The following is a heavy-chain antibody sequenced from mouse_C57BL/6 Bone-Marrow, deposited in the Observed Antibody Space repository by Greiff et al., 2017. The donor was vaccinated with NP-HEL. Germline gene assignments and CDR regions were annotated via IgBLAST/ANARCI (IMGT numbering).Heavy chain of an antibody. V-gene: IGHV1-81*01. J-gene: IGHJ2*01. CDR2: IYPRSGNT. D-gene: IGHD2-4*01. CDR3: ARRLRQGDYFDY. CDR1: GYTFTSYG. Sequence: VQLQQSGAELARPGASVKLSCKASGYTFTSYGISWVKQRTGQGLEWIGEIYPRSGNTYYNEKFKGKATLTADKYSSTAYMELRSLTSEDSAVYFCARRLRQGDYFDYWGKGTTLTVAS.